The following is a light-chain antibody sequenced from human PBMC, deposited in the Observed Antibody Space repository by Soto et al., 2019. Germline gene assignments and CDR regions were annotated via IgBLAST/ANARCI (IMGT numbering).Light chain of an antibody. V-gene: IGLV2-14*01. CDR3: SSYTTNSTLV. CDR1: NNDVGGYNF. J-gene: IGLJ3*02. Sequence: QSALTQPASVSGSPGQSITISCTGTNNDVGGYNFVSWYQQHPGKAPKLIIYEVSNRPSGVSDRFSASKSGNTASLTISGLQAEDEADYSCSSYTTNSTLVFGGRTKLTVL. CDR2: EVS.